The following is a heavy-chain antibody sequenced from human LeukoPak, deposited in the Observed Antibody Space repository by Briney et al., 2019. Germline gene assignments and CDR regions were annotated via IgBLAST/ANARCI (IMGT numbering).Heavy chain of an antibody. V-gene: IGHV3-9*03. CDR1: GFTFDNYA. CDR2: ISWNSDSV. D-gene: IGHD3-10*01. CDR3: AKDMSGYFGSGSQALDI. J-gene: IGHJ3*02. Sequence: GGSLRLPCAASGFTFDNYAMHWVRQAPGKGLEWVSVISWNSDSVGYADSVKGRFTISRDNAKNSLYLQMNSLRAEDMALYYCAKDMSGYFGSGSQALDIWGQGTMVTVSS.